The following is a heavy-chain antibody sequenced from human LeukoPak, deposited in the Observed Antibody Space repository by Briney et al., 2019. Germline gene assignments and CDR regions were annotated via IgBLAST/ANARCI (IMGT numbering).Heavy chain of an antibody. CDR2: IRYDGSNK. CDR1: GFTFSSYG. V-gene: IGHV3-30*02. CDR3: ARFNPYGDYVLDY. D-gene: IGHD4-17*01. Sequence: PGGSLRLSCAASGFTFSSYGMHWVRQAPGKGLEWVAFIRYDGSNKYYADSVKGRFTISRDNSKNTLYLQMNSLRAEDTAVYYCARFNPYGDYVLDYWGQGTLVTVSS. J-gene: IGHJ4*02.